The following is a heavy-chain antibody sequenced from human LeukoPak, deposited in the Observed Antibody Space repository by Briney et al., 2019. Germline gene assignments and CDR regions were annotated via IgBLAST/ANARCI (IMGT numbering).Heavy chain of an antibody. CDR2: MYYSGGT. CDR1: GGSISSYY. V-gene: IGHV4-59*01. Sequence: PSETLSLTCTVPGGSISSYYWSWIRPPPGEGLEWSGYMYYSGGTNYNPSLKSRVTISVDTSKNQFSLKLSSVTAADTAVYYCASLYSGSYDTGSFDYFNYWGQGTLVTVSS. CDR3: ASLYSGSYDTGSFDYFNY. J-gene: IGHJ4*02. D-gene: IGHD1-26*01.